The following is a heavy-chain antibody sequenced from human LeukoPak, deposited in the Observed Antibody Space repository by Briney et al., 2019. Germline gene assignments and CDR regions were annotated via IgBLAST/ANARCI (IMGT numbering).Heavy chain of an antibody. V-gene: IGHV1-8*03. J-gene: IGHJ4*02. D-gene: IGHD2-2*01. CDR3: ARVPAATHYTYYFDY. Sequence: ASVKVSCKASGGTFSGYGINWVRQATGQGLEWMGWMNPNSGNTGYAQKFQGRVTITRNTSISTAYMELSSLRSEDTAVYYCARVPAATHYTYYFDYWGQGTLVTVSS. CDR2: MNPNSGNT. CDR1: GGTFSGYG.